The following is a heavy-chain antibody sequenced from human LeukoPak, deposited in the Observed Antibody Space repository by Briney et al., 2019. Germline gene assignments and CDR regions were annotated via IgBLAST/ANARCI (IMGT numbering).Heavy chain of an antibody. D-gene: IGHD4-17*01. CDR1: GGSISSSSYY. J-gene: IGHJ4*02. V-gene: IGHV4-39*07. CDR3: ARQSYGDYLPFDY. Sequence: PSETLSLTCTVSGGSISSSSYYWGWIRQPPGKGLEWIGSIYYSGSTYYNPSLKSRVTISVDTSKNQFSLKLSSVTAADTAVYYCARQSYGDYLPFDYWGQGTLVTVSS. CDR2: IYYSGST.